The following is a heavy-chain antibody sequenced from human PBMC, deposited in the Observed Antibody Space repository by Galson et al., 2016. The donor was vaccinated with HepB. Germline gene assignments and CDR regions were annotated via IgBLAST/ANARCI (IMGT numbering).Heavy chain of an antibody. Sequence: SLRLSCAASGFTFSTYNMNWVRQAPGKGLEWVSSISRGSGYIYYADSVKGRFTISRDNAKNSLFLQMNSLRAEDTAVYYCARMFPLYSSGWYVRGDGWFESWGQGTLVTVYS. CDR3: ARMFPLYSSGWYVRGDGWFES. CDR1: GFTFSTYN. J-gene: IGHJ5*01. V-gene: IGHV3-21*01. CDR2: ISRGSGYI. D-gene: IGHD6-19*01.